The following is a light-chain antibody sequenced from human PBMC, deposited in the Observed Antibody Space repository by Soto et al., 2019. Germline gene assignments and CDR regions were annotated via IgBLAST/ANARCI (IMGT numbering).Light chain of an antibody. J-gene: IGLJ1*01. CDR1: SSDVGAYKF. V-gene: IGLV2-14*01. Sequence: QSVLAQPASVSGSPGQTITISCTGTSSDVGAYKFVSWYQHHPGKAPKLLIFEVANRPSGVSSRFSGSKSGNTASLTISRLLPEDEADYYCNSYANDTTLVFGSGTKLTVL. CDR3: NSYANDTTLV. CDR2: EVA.